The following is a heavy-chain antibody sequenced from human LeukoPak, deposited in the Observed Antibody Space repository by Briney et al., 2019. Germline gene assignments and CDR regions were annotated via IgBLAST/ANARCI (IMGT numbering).Heavy chain of an antibody. CDR1: GGSISSGGYY. CDR2: IYHSGST. V-gene: IGHV4-30-2*01. J-gene: IGHJ3*02. Sequence: PSETLSLTCTVSGGSISSGGYYWSWIRQPPGKGLEWIGYIYHSGSTYYNPSLKSRVTISVDRSKNQFSLKLSSVTAADTAVYYCAREGVVPAAIVVGATSDAFDIWGQGTMVTVSS. D-gene: IGHD2-2*01. CDR3: AREGVVPAAIVVGATSDAFDI.